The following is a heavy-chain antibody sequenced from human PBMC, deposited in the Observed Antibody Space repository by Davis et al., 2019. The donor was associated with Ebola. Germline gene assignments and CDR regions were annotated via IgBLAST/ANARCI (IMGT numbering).Heavy chain of an antibody. D-gene: IGHD7-27*01. Sequence: GGSLRLSCSASGFTFSSYAMHWVRQAPGKGLEYVSAISSNGGSTYYADSVKGRFTISRDNAKNSLFLQMNTLRGEDTAVYYCARSRPGAADAFHIWGQGTVVTVSS. CDR1: GFTFSSYA. CDR2: ISSNGGST. J-gene: IGHJ3*02. CDR3: ARSRPGAADAFHI. V-gene: IGHV3-64*04.